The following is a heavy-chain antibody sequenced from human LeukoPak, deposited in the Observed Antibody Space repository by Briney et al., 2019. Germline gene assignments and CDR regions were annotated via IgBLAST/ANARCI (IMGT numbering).Heavy chain of an antibody. CDR1: GYSFTDYY. Sequence: ASVKVSCKASGYSFTDYYINWVRHAPRQGLEWMGWINPNHGGTHYAQKFQGTVTMTTDTSTSTAYMELRSLRSDDTDVYYCARDGHRRYYYDSSGREDAFDIWGQGTMVTVSS. J-gene: IGHJ3*02. V-gene: IGHV1-2*02. CDR3: ARDGHRRYYYDSSGREDAFDI. CDR2: INPNHGGT. D-gene: IGHD3-22*01.